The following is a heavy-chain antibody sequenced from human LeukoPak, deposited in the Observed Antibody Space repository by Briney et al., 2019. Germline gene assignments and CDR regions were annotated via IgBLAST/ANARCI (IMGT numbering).Heavy chain of an antibody. CDR1: GGSISSYY. V-gene: IGHV4-59*01. D-gene: IGHD5-18*01. Sequence: SETLSLTCTVSGGSISSYYWSWIRQPPGKGLEWIGYIYYSGSTNYNPSLKSRVTISVDTSKNQFSLKLSSVTAADTAVYYCARDRKGYSYGSRIDYWGQGTLVTVSS. CDR3: ARDRKGYSYGSRIDY. J-gene: IGHJ4*02. CDR2: IYYSGST.